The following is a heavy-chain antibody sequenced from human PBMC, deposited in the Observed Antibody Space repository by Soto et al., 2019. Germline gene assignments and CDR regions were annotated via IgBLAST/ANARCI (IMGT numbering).Heavy chain of an antibody. D-gene: IGHD6-13*01. V-gene: IGHV4-39*01. CDR1: GGSISSSSYY. CDR3: ARQSSSIWDCFDY. CDR2: IYYSGST. J-gene: IGHJ4*02. Sequence: QLQLQESGPGLVKPSETLSLTCTVSGGSISSSSYYWGWIRQPPGKGLEWIGSIYYSGSTYYNPSLKSRVTIAVDTSKNQFPLKLSSVTAADTAVYYCARQSSSIWDCFDYWGQGTLVTVSS.